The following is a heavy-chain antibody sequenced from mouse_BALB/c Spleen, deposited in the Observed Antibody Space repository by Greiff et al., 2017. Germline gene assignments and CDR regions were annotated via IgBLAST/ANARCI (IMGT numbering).Heavy chain of an antibody. V-gene: IGHV5-6-5*01. CDR3: ARGGSRPHYFDY. CDR2: ISSGGST. CDR1: GFTFSSYA. J-gene: IGHJ2*01. D-gene: IGHD6-1*01. Sequence: EVQVVESGGGLVKPGGSLKLSCAASGFTFSSYAMSWVRQTPEKRLEWVASISSGGSTYYPDSVKGRFTISRDNARNILYLQMSSLRSEDTAMYYCARGGSRPHYFDYWGQGTTLTVSS.